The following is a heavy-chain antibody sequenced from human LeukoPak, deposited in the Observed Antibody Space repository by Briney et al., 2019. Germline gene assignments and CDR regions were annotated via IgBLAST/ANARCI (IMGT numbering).Heavy chain of an antibody. CDR1: GFTFSDYY. J-gene: IGHJ3*02. CDR3: ARESTVVVTATDAFDI. V-gene: IGHV3-11*06. CDR2: ISSSSSYT. Sequence: PGGSLRPSCAASGFTFSDYYMSWIRQAPGKGLEWVSYISSSSSYTNYADSVKGRFTISRDNAKNSLYLQMNSLRAEDTAVYYCARESTVVVTATDAFDIWGQGTMVTVSS. D-gene: IGHD2-21*02.